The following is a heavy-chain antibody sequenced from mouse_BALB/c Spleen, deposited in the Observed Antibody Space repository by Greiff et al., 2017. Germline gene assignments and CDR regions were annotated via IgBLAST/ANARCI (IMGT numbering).Heavy chain of an antibody. CDR1: GFTFSSYG. D-gene: IGHD1-1*01. J-gene: IGHJ2*01. V-gene: IGHV5-6*01. CDR2: ISSGGSYT. Sequence: EVQGVESGGDLVKPGGSLKLSCAASGFTFSSYGMSWVRQTPDKRLEWVATISSGGSYTYYPDSVKGRFTISRDNAKNTLYLQMSSLKSEDTAMYYCAREGYGSSPFDYWGQGTTLTVSS. CDR3: AREGYGSSPFDY.